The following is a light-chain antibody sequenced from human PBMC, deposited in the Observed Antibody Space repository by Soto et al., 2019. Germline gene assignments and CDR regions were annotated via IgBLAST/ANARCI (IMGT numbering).Light chain of an antibody. CDR2: DAS. J-gene: IGKJ1*01. V-gene: IGKV1-5*01. CDR1: QSISNW. Sequence: DIQMTQSPSTLSASVGDRVTITCRASQSISNWLAWYQQKPGKAPNLLIYDASSLESGVPSRFSGSGSGTEFTLSSSSMQPDDFATYYCQQYKRYSPMTFGQGTKVEIK. CDR3: QQYKRYSPMT.